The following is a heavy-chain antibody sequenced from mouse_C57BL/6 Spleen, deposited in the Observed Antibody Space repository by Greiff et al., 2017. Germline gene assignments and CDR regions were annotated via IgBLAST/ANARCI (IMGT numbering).Heavy chain of an antibody. CDR3: ARLYGSGY. V-gene: IGHV1-69*01. Sequence: QVQLQQPGAELVMPGASVKLSCKASGYTFTSYWMHWVKQRPGQGLEWIGKIHPSDSYTNYNQKFKGKSTLTVDKSSSTAYMQLSSLTSEDSAVYYCARLYGSGYWGQGTTLTVSS. CDR2: IHPSDSYT. CDR1: GYTFTSYW. D-gene: IGHD1-1*01. J-gene: IGHJ2*01.